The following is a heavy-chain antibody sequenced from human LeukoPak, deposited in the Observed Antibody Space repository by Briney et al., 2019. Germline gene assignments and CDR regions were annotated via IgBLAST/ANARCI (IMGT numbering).Heavy chain of an antibody. Sequence: GASVKVSCKASGGTFSSYAISWVRQAPGQGLEWMGGIIPIFGTANYAQKFQGRVTITTDESTSTAYMELSSLRSDDTAVYYCARDLDILTGYYNCYFDYWGQGTLVTVSS. CDR3: ARDLDILTGYYNCYFDY. J-gene: IGHJ4*02. CDR1: GGTFSSYA. D-gene: IGHD3-9*01. V-gene: IGHV1-69*05. CDR2: IIPIFGTA.